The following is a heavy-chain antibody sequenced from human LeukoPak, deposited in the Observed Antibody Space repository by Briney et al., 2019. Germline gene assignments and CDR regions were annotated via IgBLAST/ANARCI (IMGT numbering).Heavy chain of an antibody. J-gene: IGHJ4*02. D-gene: IGHD2-21*01. Sequence: SETLSLTCTVSGGSISSYYWSWIRQPPGKGLEWIGYIYYSGSTNYNPSLKSRVTISVDTSKNQFSLKLSSVTAADTAVYYCAKGSVVVIATPICYFDYWGQGTLVTVAS. CDR1: GGSISSYY. V-gene: IGHV4-59*01. CDR2: IYYSGST. CDR3: AKGSVVVIATPICYFDY.